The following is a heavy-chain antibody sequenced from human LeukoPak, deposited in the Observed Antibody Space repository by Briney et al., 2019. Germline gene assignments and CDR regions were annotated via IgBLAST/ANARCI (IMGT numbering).Heavy chain of an antibody. J-gene: IGHJ4*02. CDR2: IIPIFGTA. CDR1: GYTFTDYY. D-gene: IGHD2-21*01. Sequence: ASVKVSCKASGYTFTDYYMHWVRQAPGQGLEWMGGIIPIFGTANYAQKLQGRVTMTTDTSTSTAYMELRSLRSDDTAVYYCARDTASPIVVGSEIDYWGQGTLVTVSS. V-gene: IGHV1-18*04. CDR3: ARDTASPIVVGSEIDY.